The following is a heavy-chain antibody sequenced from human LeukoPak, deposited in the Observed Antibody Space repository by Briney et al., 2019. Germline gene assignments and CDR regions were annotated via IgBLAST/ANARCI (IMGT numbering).Heavy chain of an antibody. CDR2: IYYSGST. D-gene: IGHD2-15*01. Sequence: SETLSLTCTVSGGSVSSGSYYWSWIRQPPGKGLEWIGYIYYSGSTNYNPSLKSRVTIPVDTSKNQFSLKLSSVTAADTAVYYCARVVVVAATGGIWFDPWGQGTLVTVSS. V-gene: IGHV4-61*01. J-gene: IGHJ5*02. CDR1: GGSVSSGSYY. CDR3: ARVVVVAATGGIWFDP.